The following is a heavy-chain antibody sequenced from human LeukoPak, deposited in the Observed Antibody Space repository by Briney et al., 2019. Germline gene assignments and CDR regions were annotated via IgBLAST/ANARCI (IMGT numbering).Heavy chain of an antibody. Sequence: PGASLRLSCAASGFTFSSYAMSWVRQAPGKGLEWVSAISGSGGSTYYTDSVKGRFTISRDNSKNTLYLQMNSLRAEGTAVYYCAKGGGSYSYYFDYWGQGTLVTVSS. D-gene: IGHD1-26*01. CDR2: ISGSGGST. V-gene: IGHV3-23*01. CDR3: AKGGGSYSYYFDY. CDR1: GFTFSSYA. J-gene: IGHJ4*02.